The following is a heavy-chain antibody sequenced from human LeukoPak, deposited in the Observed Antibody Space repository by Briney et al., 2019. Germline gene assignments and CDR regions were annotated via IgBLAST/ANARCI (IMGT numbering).Heavy chain of an antibody. CDR2: ISAYNGNT. Sequence: GASVKVSCKASGYTFTSYGISWVRQAPGQGLEWMGWISAYNGNTNYAQKLQGRVTMTTDTSTSTAYMELRSLRSDDTAVYYRARSTREYDILTGYPSLGSDYWGQGTLVTVSS. CDR3: ARSTREYDILTGYPSLGSDY. J-gene: IGHJ4*02. V-gene: IGHV1-18*01. D-gene: IGHD3-9*01. CDR1: GYTFTSYG.